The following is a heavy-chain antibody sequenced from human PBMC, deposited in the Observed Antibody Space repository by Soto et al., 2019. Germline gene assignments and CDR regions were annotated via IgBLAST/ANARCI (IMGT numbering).Heavy chain of an antibody. CDR2: IWYDGGHK. D-gene: IGHD1-7*01. V-gene: IGHV3-33*01. CDR3: AMGNWNYGYFDY. CDR1: GFTVSNYG. J-gene: IGHJ4*02. Sequence: QVQLVESGGGVVQPGRSLRLSCAASGFTVSNYGMHWVRQAPGKGLEWVAVIWYDGGHKDNADSVRGRFTISRDNSNNTLYLQMNRLRAEDTAVYYCAMGNWNYGYFDYWGQGTLVTVSS.